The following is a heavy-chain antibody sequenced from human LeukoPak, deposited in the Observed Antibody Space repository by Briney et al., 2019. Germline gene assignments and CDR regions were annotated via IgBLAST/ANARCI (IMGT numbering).Heavy chain of an antibody. V-gene: IGHV4-34*01. CDR1: GGSFSGYY. D-gene: IGHD3-10*01. CDR3: ARGGGTGRSITMIRGVRGVYYMDV. CDR2: IKHSGST. J-gene: IGHJ6*03. Sequence: SETLSLTCAVSGGSFSGYYLSWIRQPPGKGLELIGEIKHSGSTNYNPSLKSRVSISVDTSKNQFSLKLNSVTAADTAVYYCARGGGTGRSITMIRGVRGVYYMDVWGKGTTVTVSS.